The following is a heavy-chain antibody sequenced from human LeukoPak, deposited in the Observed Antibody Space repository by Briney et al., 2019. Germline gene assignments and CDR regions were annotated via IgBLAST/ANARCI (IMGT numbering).Heavy chain of an antibody. V-gene: IGHV3-30*14. Sequence: GGSPRLSCVSSGFTFSNYVLYWVRQAPGKGLEWVAGMSHDGSNIYYADPVKGRFTVSRDNSKNTLYLQMNSLRVEDTAVYSCARESFGDYYFDYWGQGTLVTVSS. D-gene: IGHD4-17*01. CDR1: GFTFSNYV. CDR2: MSHDGSNI. CDR3: ARESFGDYYFDY. J-gene: IGHJ4*02.